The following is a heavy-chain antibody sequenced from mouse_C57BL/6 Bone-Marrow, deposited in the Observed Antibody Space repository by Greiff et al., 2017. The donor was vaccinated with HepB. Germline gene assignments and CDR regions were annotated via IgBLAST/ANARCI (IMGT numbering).Heavy chain of an antibody. D-gene: IGHD2-4*01. CDR3: ARDVRGLHWYFDV. CDR2: SRNKANDYTT. CDR1: GFTFSDFY. V-gene: IGHV7-1*01. Sequence: EVKLVESGGGLVQSGRSLRLSCATSGFTFSDFYMEWVRQAPGKGLEWIAASRNKANDYTTEYSASVKGRFIVSRDTSQSILYLQMNALRAEDTAIYYCARDVRGLHWYFDVWGTGTTVTVSS. J-gene: IGHJ1*03.